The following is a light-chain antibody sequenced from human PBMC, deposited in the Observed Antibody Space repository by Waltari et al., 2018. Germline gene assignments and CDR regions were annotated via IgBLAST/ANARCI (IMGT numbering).Light chain of an antibody. Sequence: QSALTQPASVSGSPGQSITISCTGTISDVGNYNLVSWYQHHPGKAPKRILYEVSERPSGVSNRFSGSKSGNTASLTISGLQAEDEADYYCCSYARYTSLVFGGGTRLTVL. J-gene: IGLJ3*02. CDR1: ISDVGNYNL. V-gene: IGLV2-23*02. CDR3: CSYARYTSLV. CDR2: EVS.